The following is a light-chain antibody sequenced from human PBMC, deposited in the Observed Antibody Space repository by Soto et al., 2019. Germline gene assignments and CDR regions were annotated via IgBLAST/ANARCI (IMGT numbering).Light chain of an antibody. V-gene: IGKV1-5*03. Sequence: DIQMTQSPSTLSASVGDRVTITCRASQSISSWLAWYQQKPRTAPNLLIYKASTLQGGVPSRFSGSGSGTEFALTFSSLQPDDSAIYYCQQYSDNWTFGQGTKVEIK. CDR2: KAS. J-gene: IGKJ1*01. CDR1: QSISSW. CDR3: QQYSDNWT.